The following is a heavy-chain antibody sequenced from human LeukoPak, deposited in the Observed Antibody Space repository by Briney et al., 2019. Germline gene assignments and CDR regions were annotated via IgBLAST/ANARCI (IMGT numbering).Heavy chain of an antibody. CDR1: GFTFGNYG. CDR2: MSGNGDAT. CDR3: AKDSPVLTI. Sequence: PGGSLRLSCAASGFTFGNYGMSWVRQAPGKGLEWVSAMSGNGDATYYADSVRGRFTISRDNSKNTLYLQITSLRAEDTAVYYCAKDSPVLTIWGQGKWSPSLQ. V-gene: IGHV3-23*01. J-gene: IGHJ3*02. D-gene: IGHD3-10*01.